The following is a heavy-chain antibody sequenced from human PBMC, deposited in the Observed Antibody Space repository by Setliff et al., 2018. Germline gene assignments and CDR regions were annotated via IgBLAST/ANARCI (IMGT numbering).Heavy chain of an antibody. J-gene: IGHJ4*02. CDR2: INPHANEK. V-gene: IGHV3-7*01. D-gene: IGHD3-10*01. Sequence: PGGSLRLSCTASGLSYSNCWVSWVRQAPGKGLEWLASINPHANEKYYVDSVKGRFTISRDNAKNSLSLQMNSLRTEDTAVYYCFGAGTCSYWGQGTLVTVSS. CDR3: FGAGTCSY. CDR1: GLSYSNCW.